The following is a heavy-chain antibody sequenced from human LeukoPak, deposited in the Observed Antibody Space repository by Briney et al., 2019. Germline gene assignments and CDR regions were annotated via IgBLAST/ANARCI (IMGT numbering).Heavy chain of an antibody. D-gene: IGHD2-15*01. CDR3: ARDLAAVGYCSGGSCPGRY. Sequence: ASVKVSCKASSYTFTSYGISWVRQAPGQGLEWMGWISAYNGNTNYAQKLQGRVTMTTDTSTSTAYMELRSLRSDDTAVYYCARDLAAVGYCSGGSCPGRYWGQGTLVTVSS. V-gene: IGHV1-18*01. J-gene: IGHJ4*02. CDR2: ISAYNGNT. CDR1: SYTFTSYG.